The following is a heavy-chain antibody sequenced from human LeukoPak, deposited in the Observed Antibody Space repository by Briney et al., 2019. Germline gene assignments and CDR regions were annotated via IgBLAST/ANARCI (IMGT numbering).Heavy chain of an antibody. Sequence: GGSLRLSCAASGFTFSDYYMSSSGSTIYYADSVKGRFTISRDNAKNSLYLQMNSLRAEDTAVYYCAKARGTGTSPLSADVWGKGTTVAVSS. J-gene: IGHJ6*04. V-gene: IGHV3-11*04. CDR2: SSGSTI. CDR1: GFTFSDYY. D-gene: IGHD2-2*01. CDR3: AKARGTGTSPLSADV.